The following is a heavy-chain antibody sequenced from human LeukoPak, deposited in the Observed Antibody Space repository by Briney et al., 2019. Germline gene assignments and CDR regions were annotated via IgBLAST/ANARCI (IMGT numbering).Heavy chain of an antibody. CDR3: ARHTWQWLPFDD. J-gene: IGHJ4*02. CDR2: INPSGGST. V-gene: IGHV1-46*01. CDR1: GYTFTSYY. D-gene: IGHD5-12*01. Sequence: GASVKVSCKASGYTFTSYYMHWVRQAPGQGLEWMGIINPSGGSTSYAQKFQGRVTMTGDTSTSTVYMELSSLRSEDTAVYYCARHTWQWLPFDDWGQGTQVTISS.